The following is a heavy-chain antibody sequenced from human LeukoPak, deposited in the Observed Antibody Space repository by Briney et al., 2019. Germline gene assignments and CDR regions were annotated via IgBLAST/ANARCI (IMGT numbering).Heavy chain of an antibody. CDR3: AKISWAAEAATGYY. CDR1: GFTFGGNA. J-gene: IGHJ4*02. CDR2: ISGGGTNT. Sequence: GGSLRLSCAASGFTFGGNAMSWVRQAPEKGLEWVSAISGGGTNTYYADSVKGRFSTSRDNSKNTLYLQMNSLRAEDTALYYCAKISWAAEAATGYYWGQGTLVTVSS. V-gene: IGHV3-23*01. D-gene: IGHD6-19*01.